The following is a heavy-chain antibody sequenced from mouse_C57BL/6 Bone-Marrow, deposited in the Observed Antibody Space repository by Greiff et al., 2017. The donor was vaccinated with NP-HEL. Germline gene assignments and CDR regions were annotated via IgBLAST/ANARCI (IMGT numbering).Heavy chain of an antibody. V-gene: IGHV3-6*01. CDR1: GYSITSGYY. Sequence: EVKLLESGPGLVKPSQSLSLTCSVTGYSITSGYYWNWIRQFPGNKLEWMGYISYDGSNNYNPSLKNRISITRDTSKNQFFLKLNSVTTEDTATYYCARDGRDYWGQGTTLTVSS. CDR3: ARDGRDY. CDR2: ISYDGSN. J-gene: IGHJ2*01.